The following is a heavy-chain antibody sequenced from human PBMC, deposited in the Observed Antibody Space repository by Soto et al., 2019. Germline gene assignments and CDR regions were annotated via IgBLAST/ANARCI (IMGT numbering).Heavy chain of an antibody. J-gene: IGHJ4*02. V-gene: IGHV1-18*01. CDR3: ATRSPAFDY. CDR1: GYTFISYG. Sequence: ASVKVSCKASGYTFISYGISWVRQAPGRGLEYMGWFSPYNTNSNYAQKFQGRVTMTTDTSTSTAYMEMRSLRSDDTAVYYCATRSPAFDYWGQGTLVTVSS. CDR2: FSPYNTNS.